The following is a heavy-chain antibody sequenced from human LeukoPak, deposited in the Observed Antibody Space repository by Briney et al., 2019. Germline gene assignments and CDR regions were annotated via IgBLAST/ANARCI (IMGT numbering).Heavy chain of an antibody. V-gene: IGHV3-30-3*01. Sequence: GGSLRLSCAASGFTFSSYAMHWVRQAPGKGLEWVAVISYDGSNKYYADSVKGRFTISRDNSKNTLYLQMNSLRAEDTAVYYCAGAEDIMTYYYGSGSYFPFDYWGQGTLVTVSS. D-gene: IGHD3-10*01. CDR2: ISYDGSNK. J-gene: IGHJ4*02. CDR1: GFTFSSYA. CDR3: AGAEDIMTYYYGSGSYFPFDY.